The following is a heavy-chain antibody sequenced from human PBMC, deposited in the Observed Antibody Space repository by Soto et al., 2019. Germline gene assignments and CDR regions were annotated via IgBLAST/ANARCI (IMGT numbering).Heavy chain of an antibody. CDR1: GGTFSSYA. V-gene: IGHV1-69*01. CDR3: ARDLGYSGYDPHGGNYYYGMDV. CDR2: IIPIFGTA. Sequence: QVQLVQSGAEVKKPGSSVKVSCKASGGTFSSYAISWVRQAPGQGLEWMGGIIPIFGTANYAQKFQGRVTITADESTSTASMELISLRSEDTAVYYCARDLGYSGYDPHGGNYYYGMDVWGQGTTVTVSS. J-gene: IGHJ6*02. D-gene: IGHD5-12*01.